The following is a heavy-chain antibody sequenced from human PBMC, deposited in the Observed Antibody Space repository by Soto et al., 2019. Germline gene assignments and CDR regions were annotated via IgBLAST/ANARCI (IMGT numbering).Heavy chain of an antibody. V-gene: IGHV4-30-2*01. CDR3: ARVPVRKYYRAGSYQNYYFGMDV. CDR1: GGSINSGGYS. J-gene: IGHJ6*02. CDR2: IYHTGTT. Sequence: SETLSVTCTVSGGSINSGGYSWTWIRQPPGKGLEWIGFIYHTGTTYYNPSLKSRVTISVDRSKSQFSLNLSSVTAADTAIYFCARVPVRKYYRAGSYQNYYFGMDVWGQGTTVTVSS. D-gene: IGHD3-10*01.